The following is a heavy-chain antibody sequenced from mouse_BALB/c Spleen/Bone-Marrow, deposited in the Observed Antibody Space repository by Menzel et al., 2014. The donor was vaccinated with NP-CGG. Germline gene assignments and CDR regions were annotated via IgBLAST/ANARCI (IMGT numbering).Heavy chain of an antibody. Sequence: EVKVEESGGGLVQPGGSLRLSCATSGFTFTDYYMSWVRQPPGKALEWLGFIRNKANGYTTEYSASVKGRFTISRDNSQSILYLQMNTLRAEDSATYYCARDTTVGPYWYFDVWGAGTTVTVSS. J-gene: IGHJ1*01. CDR2: IRNKANGYTT. V-gene: IGHV7-3*02. D-gene: IGHD1-1*01. CDR1: GFTFTDYY. CDR3: ARDTTVGPYWYFDV.